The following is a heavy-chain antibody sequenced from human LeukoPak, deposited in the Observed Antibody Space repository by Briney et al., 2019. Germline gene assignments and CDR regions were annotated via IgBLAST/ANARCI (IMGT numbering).Heavy chain of an antibody. D-gene: IGHD4-23*01. CDR2: INHSGST. V-gene: IGHV4-34*09. CDR3: ARGTPIHGGKGGWFDP. CDR1: GMSLTDYY. J-gene: IGHJ5*02. Sequence: SETLSLTCGVSGMSLTDYYWTWIRHSPGKGLEWIGEINHSGSTNYNPSLKSRVTISVDTSKNQFSLKLSSVTAADTAVYYCARGTPIHGGKGGWFDPWGQGTLVTVSS.